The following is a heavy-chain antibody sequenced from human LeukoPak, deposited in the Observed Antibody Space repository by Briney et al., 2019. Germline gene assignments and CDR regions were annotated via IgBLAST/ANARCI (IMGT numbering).Heavy chain of an antibody. Sequence: GGSLRLSCAASGFTFSSYGMHWVRQAPGKGLEWVAVISYDGSNKYYADSVKGRFTISRDNSKNTLYLQMNSLRAEDTAVYYCARVWVNSSGYYPFDYWGQGTLVTVSS. V-gene: IGHV3-30*03. J-gene: IGHJ4*02. CDR3: ARVWVNSSGYYPFDY. D-gene: IGHD3-22*01. CDR2: ISYDGSNK. CDR1: GFTFSSYG.